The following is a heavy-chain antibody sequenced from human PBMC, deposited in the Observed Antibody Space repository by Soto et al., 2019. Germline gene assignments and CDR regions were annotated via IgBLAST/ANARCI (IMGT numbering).Heavy chain of an antibody. J-gene: IGHJ6*02. D-gene: IGHD2-2*01. CDR2: IIPIFGSA. Sequence: SVKVSCKASGGTFSSYAISWVRQAPGQGLEWMGGIIPIFGSANYAQNFQGRVTITADESTSTAYMELSSLRSEDTAVYYCARVDSLLVVVPADKAYYYYGMDVWGQGTTVTVSS. CDR3: ARVDSLLVVVPADKAYYYYGMDV. V-gene: IGHV1-69*13. CDR1: GGTFSSYA.